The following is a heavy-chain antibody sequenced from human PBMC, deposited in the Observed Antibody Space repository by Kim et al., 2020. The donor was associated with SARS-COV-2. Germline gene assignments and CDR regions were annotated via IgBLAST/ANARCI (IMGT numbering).Heavy chain of an antibody. J-gene: IGHJ5*02. V-gene: IGHV5-51*01. Sequence: GESLKISCKGSGYSFSDYWIAWVRQMPGKGPEYMGIIYAGDSDTRYAPSFQGQVTISVDRSIATAYLQWSSLKASDSAIYYCVRKGKDSNKVFWFDPWGQGTLVTVTS. CDR3: VRKGKDSNKVFWFDP. CDR1: GYSFSDYW. CDR2: IYAGDSDT. D-gene: IGHD2-8*01.